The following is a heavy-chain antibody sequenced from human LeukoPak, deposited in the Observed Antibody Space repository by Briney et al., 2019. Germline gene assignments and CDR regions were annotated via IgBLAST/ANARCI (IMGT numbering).Heavy chain of an antibody. CDR1: GGSISSYY. J-gene: IGHJ4*02. V-gene: IGHV4-59*01. CDR2: IYYSGST. Sequence: SETLSLTCTVSGGSISSYYWSWLRQPPGKGLEWIGHIYYSGSTTYNPSLKSRVTISVDTSKNRFSLKLSSVTAADTAVYYCARDKSADYWGQGTLITVSS. CDR3: ARDKSADY.